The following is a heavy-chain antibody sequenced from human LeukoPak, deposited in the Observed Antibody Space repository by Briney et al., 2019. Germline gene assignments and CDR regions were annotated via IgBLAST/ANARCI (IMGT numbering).Heavy chain of an antibody. CDR3: AREAPGGNSVDYYMDV. CDR1: GGSISSSSYY. J-gene: IGHJ6*03. Sequence: ASETLSLTCTVSGGSISSSSYYWGWIRQPPGKGLEWIGSIYYSGSTYYNPSLKSRVTISVDTSKNQFSLKLSSVTAADTAVYYCAREAPGGNSVDYYMDVWGKGTTVTVSS. D-gene: IGHD4-23*01. V-gene: IGHV4-39*07. CDR2: IYYSGST.